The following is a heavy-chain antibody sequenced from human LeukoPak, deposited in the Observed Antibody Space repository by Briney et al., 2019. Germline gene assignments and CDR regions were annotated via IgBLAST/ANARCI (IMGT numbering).Heavy chain of an antibody. J-gene: IGHJ3*02. Sequence: SQTLSLTCTVSVGSLRSGDYYWSWIRQPPGKGREWLGYIYYSGSTYTNPSLKTRVTISVDTSKNQFSLKLSSVTAADTAVYYGASSTPSRAFDIWGQGTMVTVSS. CDR2: IYYSGST. V-gene: IGHV4-30-4*08. D-gene: IGHD2-2*01. CDR3: ASSTPSRAFDI. CDR1: VGSLRSGDYY.